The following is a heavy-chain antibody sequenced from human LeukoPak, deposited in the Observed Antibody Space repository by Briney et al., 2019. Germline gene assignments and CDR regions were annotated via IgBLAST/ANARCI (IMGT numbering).Heavy chain of an antibody. CDR2: IYPGDSDA. CDR1: GYSFTSYS. Sequence: GESLKISCKASGYSFTSYSIGWVRQMPGKGLEWMGIIYPGDSDARYSPSFQGQVTISADKSISTAYLQWSSLKASDTAMYYCARLGMILVENWFDPWGQGTLVTVSS. V-gene: IGHV5-51*01. D-gene: IGHD3-22*01. CDR3: ARLGMILVENWFDP. J-gene: IGHJ5*02.